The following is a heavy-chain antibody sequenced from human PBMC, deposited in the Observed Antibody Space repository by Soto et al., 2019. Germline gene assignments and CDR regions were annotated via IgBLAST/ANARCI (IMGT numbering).Heavy chain of an antibody. Sequence: QITLRESGPTLVKPTQPLTLTCTFSGFSLSTSGVGVGWIRQPPGEALEWLALVYWDDEHYSPSLNNRLTITKDTSRNLVVLTMTNMDPVDTATYYCARARYGFLALFDFWGQGILVTVSS. D-gene: IGHD4-17*01. V-gene: IGHV2-5*02. CDR2: VYWDDE. J-gene: IGHJ4*02. CDR1: GFSLSTSGVG. CDR3: ARARYGFLALFDF.